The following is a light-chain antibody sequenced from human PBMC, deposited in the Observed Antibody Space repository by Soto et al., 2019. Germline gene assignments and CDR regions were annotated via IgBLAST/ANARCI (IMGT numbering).Light chain of an antibody. Sequence: QSALTQPASVSGSPGQSIAISCTGTSSDVGAYDFVSWYQQHPDKAPKLLISEVSNRPSGVSDRFSGSKSVNTATLTISGLQAEDEADYYCSSHTSSNTRVFGTGTKVTVL. V-gene: IGLV2-14*03. CDR1: SSDVGAYDF. CDR2: EVS. CDR3: SSHTSSNTRV. J-gene: IGLJ1*01.